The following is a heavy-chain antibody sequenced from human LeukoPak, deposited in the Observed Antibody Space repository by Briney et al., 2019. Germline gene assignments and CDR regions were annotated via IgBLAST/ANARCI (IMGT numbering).Heavy chain of an antibody. D-gene: IGHD3-22*01. CDR3: ARLDRSGYEMGGTWFDP. CDR2: IYYTGST. Sequence: SETLSLTCTVSGGSISSYYWSWIRQPPGKGLEWIGYIYYTGSTNSNPSLKSRVTVSVDTSMNQFSLKLSSMTAADTAVYYCARLDRSGYEMGGTWFDPWGQGTLVTVSS. CDR1: GGSISSYY. V-gene: IGHV4-59*08. J-gene: IGHJ5*02.